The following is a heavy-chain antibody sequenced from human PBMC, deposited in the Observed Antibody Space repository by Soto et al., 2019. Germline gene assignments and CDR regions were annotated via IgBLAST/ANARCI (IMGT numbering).Heavy chain of an antibody. V-gene: IGHV4-34*01. CDR3: ARDKITGLFDY. Sequence: QVQLQQWGAGLLKPSETLSLTCAVYGGSFSGYYWTWIRQPPGTGLEWLGEINHSRSTNYNPSLKSRVTISVDTSQIPFSLKLTSVTAADTALYYCARDKITGLFDYWGQGTLVTVSS. J-gene: IGHJ4*02. CDR2: INHSRST. CDR1: GGSFSGYY. D-gene: IGHD2-8*02.